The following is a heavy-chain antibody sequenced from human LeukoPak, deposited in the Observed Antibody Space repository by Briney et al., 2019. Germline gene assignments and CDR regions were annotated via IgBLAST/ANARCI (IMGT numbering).Heavy chain of an antibody. V-gene: IGHV4-59*10. D-gene: IGHD3-22*01. J-gene: IGHJ6*03. CDR3: AREGGKAGGDSSGYYYGYYYYYMDV. CDR2: IYTSGST. CDR1: GGSFSGYY. Sequence: SETLSLTCAVYGGSFSGYYWSWIRQPPGKGLEWIGRIYTSGSTNYNPSLKSRVTMSVDTSKNQFSLKLSSVTAADTAVYYCAREGGKAGGDSSGYYYGYYYYYMDVWGKGTTVTISS.